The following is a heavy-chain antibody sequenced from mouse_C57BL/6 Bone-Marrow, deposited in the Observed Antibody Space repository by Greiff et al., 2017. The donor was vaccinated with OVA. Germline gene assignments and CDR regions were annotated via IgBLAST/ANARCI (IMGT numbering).Heavy chain of an antibody. CDR2: ISNGGGST. D-gene: IGHD1-1*01. V-gene: IGHV5-12*01. Sequence: EVQRVESGGGLVQPGGSLKLSCAASGFTFSDYYMYWVRQTPEKRLEWVAYISNGGGSTYYPDTVKGRFTISRDNAKNTLYLQMSRLKSEDTAMYYCARQMYYGSKGGYYFDYRGQGTTLTLSS. CDR1: GFTFSDYY. CDR3: ARQMYYGSKGGYYFDY. J-gene: IGHJ2*01.